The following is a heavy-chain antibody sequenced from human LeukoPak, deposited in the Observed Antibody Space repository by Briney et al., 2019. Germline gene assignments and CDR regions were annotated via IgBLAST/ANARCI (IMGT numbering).Heavy chain of an antibody. CDR3: ARVTTGQVY. Sequence: PGGSLRLSCAASGITFSSYGMSWVRQAPGKGLEWVSSISSTGGTTYYADSVKGRFTISRDNAKNTLYLQMNSLRAEDTAVYYCARVTTGQVYWGQGTLVTVSS. V-gene: IGHV3-23*01. CDR1: GITFSSYG. J-gene: IGHJ4*02. CDR2: ISSTGGTT. D-gene: IGHD2-8*02.